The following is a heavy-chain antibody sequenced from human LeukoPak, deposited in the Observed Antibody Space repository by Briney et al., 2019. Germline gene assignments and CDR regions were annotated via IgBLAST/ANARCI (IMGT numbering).Heavy chain of an antibody. CDR1: GGSISSYY. CDR2: IYYSGST. D-gene: IGHD3-3*01. V-gene: IGHV4-59*01. J-gene: IGHJ5*02. CDR3: ARGHDVLRFLEWFVGFDP. Sequence: SETLSLTCTVSGGSISSYYWSWIRQPPGKELEWIGYIYYSGSTNYNPSLKSRVTISVDTSKNQFSLKLSSVTAADTAVYYCARGHDVLRFLEWFVGFDPWGQGTLVTVSS.